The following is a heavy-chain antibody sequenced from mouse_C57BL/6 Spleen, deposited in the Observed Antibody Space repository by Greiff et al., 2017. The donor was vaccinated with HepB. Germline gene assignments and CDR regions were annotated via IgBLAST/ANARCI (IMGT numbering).Heavy chain of an antibody. V-gene: IGHV1-54*01. J-gene: IGHJ4*01. Sequence: QVHVKQSGAELVRLGTSVKVSCKASGYAFTNYLIEWVKQRPGQGLEWIGVINPGSGGTNYNEKFKGKATLTADKSSSTAYMQLSSLTSEDSAVYFCAREVVATDYYAMDYWGQGTSVTVSS. D-gene: IGHD1-1*01. CDR1: GYAFTNYL. CDR2: INPGSGGT. CDR3: AREVVATDYYAMDY.